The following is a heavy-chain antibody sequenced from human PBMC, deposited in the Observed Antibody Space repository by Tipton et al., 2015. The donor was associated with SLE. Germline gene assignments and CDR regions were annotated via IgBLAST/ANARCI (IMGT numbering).Heavy chain of an antibody. J-gene: IGHJ6*02. D-gene: IGHD1-26*01. CDR1: GFTFSSYG. CDR3: AKDGGSFHYYGMDV. Sequence: SLRLSCAASGFTFSSYGMHWVRQAPGKGLEWVAVIWYAGSNKYYADSVKGRFTISRDNSKNTLYLQMNSLRAEDTVVYYCAKDGGSFHYYGMDVWGQGTTVTASS. V-gene: IGHV3-30*18. CDR2: IWYAGSNK.